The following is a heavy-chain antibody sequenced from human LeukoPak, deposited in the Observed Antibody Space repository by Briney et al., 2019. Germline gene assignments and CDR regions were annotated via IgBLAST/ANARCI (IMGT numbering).Heavy chain of an antibody. D-gene: IGHD3-10*01. CDR3: AKVSGVNYYGSGSNAFDI. J-gene: IGHJ3*02. CDR1: GFTFSSYA. CDR2: ISGSGGST. V-gene: IGHV3-23*01. Sequence: LGGSLRLSCAASGFTFSSYAMSWVRQAPGKGLEWVSAISGSGGSTYYAYSVKGRFTISRDNSKNTLYLQMNSLRAEDTAVYYCAKVSGVNYYGSGSNAFDIWGQGTMVTVSS.